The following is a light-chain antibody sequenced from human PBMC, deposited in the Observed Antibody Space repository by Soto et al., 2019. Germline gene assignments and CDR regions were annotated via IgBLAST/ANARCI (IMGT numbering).Light chain of an antibody. CDR1: QSVSSN. J-gene: IGKJ4*01. V-gene: IGKV3-15*01. CDR2: GAS. CDR3: QXXNNWPPLT. Sequence: EIVMTQSPATLSVSPGERATLSCRASQSVSSNLAWYQQKPGQAPRLLIYGASTRATGIPARFSGSGSGTXXXXXXXXXQSEDXXXXYXQXXNNWPPLTFGGGTKVEIK.